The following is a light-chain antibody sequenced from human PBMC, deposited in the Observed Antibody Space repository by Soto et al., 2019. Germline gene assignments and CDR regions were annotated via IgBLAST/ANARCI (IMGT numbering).Light chain of an antibody. J-gene: IGKJ5*01. CDR1: QSVSSSY. Sequence: EIVLTQSPGTLSLSPGERATLSCRASQSVSSSYLAWYQQKPGQAPGLLIYGASSRATGIPDRFSGTKSGTDFTLTIRRLEPEDAAVYYCQQYGSSPITFGQGTRLEIK. CDR2: GAS. CDR3: QQYGSSPIT. V-gene: IGKV3-20*01.